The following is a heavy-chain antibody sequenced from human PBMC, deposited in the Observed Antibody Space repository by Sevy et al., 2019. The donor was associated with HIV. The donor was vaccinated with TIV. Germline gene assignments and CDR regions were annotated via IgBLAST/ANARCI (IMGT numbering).Heavy chain of an antibody. CDR2: ISGSGGST. Sequence: GGSLRLSCAASGFTFSSYAMSWVRQAPGKGLEWVSAISGSGGSTYYADSGKGRFTISRDNSKNTHYLQMNCLRAEDTAVYYCAKDLYDILTGYSTTFDYWGQGTLVTVSS. J-gene: IGHJ4*02. CDR1: GFTFSSYA. CDR3: AKDLYDILTGYSTTFDY. D-gene: IGHD3-9*01. V-gene: IGHV3-23*01.